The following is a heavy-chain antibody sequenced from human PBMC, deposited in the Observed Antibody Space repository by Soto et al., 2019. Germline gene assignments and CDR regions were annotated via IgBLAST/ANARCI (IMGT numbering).Heavy chain of an antibody. V-gene: IGHV1-69*11. CDR1: RGTFSSSG. Sequence: QVHLVPSGTAVKKPGASVMVSCNAYRGTFSSSGFCWLRQAPGQGLEWMGMIVPSLDTTNYAQKFQARVMLSADEVTSTAYMLLRSLRSEDTAVYYCGGWPQPLYTAVSYAVDVWGQGTMVIVSS. CDR2: IVPSLDTT. CDR3: GGWPQPLYTAVSYAVDV. D-gene: IGHD2-21*02. J-gene: IGHJ6*02.